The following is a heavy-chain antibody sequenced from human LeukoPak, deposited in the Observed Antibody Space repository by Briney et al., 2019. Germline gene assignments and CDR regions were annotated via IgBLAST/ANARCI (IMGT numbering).Heavy chain of an antibody. CDR3: TTDRVKQPWLYYYMDV. D-gene: IGHD6-6*01. J-gene: IGHJ6*03. Sequence: GGSLRLSCAASGFTFSNAWMSWVRQAPGKGLEWVGRIKSKTDGGTTDYAAPVKGRFTISRDDSKNTLYLQMNSLKTEDTAVYYCTTDRVKQPWLYYYMDVWGKGATVTVSS. V-gene: IGHV3-15*01. CDR2: IKSKTDGGTT. CDR1: GFTFSNAW.